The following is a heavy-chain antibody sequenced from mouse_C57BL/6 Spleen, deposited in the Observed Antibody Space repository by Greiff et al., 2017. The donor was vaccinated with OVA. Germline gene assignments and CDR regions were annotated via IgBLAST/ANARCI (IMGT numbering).Heavy chain of an antibody. Sequence: DVMLVESGGGLVQPGGSLSLSCAASGFTFTDYYMSWVRQPPGKALEWLGFIRNKANGYTTEYSASVKGRFTISRDNSQSILYLQMNAMRAEDSATYYCARSLNAMDYWGQGTSVTVSS. CDR1: GFTFTDYY. V-gene: IGHV7-3*01. J-gene: IGHJ4*01. CDR2: IRNKANGYTT. CDR3: ARSLNAMDY.